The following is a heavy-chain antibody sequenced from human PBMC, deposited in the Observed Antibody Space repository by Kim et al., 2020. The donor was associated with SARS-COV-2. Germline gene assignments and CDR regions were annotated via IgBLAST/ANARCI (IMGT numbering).Heavy chain of an antibody. CDR3: TTEEMATNWEIDY. Sequence: GGSLRLSCAASGFTFSNAWMSWVRQAPGKGLEWVGRIKSKTDGGTTDYAAPVKGRFTISRDDSKNTLYLQMNSLKTEDTAVYYCTTEEMATNWEIDYWGQGTLVTVSP. D-gene: IGHD5-12*01. CDR1: GFTFSNAW. V-gene: IGHV3-15*01. J-gene: IGHJ4*02. CDR2: IKSKTDGGTT.